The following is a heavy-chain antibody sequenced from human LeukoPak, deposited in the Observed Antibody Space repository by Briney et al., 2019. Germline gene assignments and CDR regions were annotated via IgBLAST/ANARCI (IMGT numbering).Heavy chain of an antibody. V-gene: IGHV4-39*01. D-gene: IGHD3-10*01. J-gene: IGHJ6*02. CDR1: GGSISSSSYY. CDR3: ATNNHYYGSGSYLIYYYYGMDV. Sequence: SETLSLTCTVSGGSISSSSYYWGWIRQPPGKGLEWIGSIYYSGSTYYNPSLKSRVTISVDTSKNQFSLKLSSVTAADTAVYYCATNNHYYGSGSYLIYYYYGMDVWGQGTTVTVSS. CDR2: IYYSGST.